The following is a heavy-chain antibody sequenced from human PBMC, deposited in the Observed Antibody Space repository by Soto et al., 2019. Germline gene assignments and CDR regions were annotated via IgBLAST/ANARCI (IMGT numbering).Heavy chain of an antibody. D-gene: IGHD3-16*01. Sequence: RQLQESGPGLVKPSETLSLTCTVSGGSISSSSYYWGWLRQPPGKGLEWIGSIYYSGSTYYNPSLKSRVTISVDTSKNQFSLKLSSVTAANTAVYYCARLNGAYAYVWSHPVDPWGQGTLVTVSS. CDR2: IYYSGST. V-gene: IGHV4-39*01. CDR3: ARLNGAYAYVWSHPVDP. CDR1: GGSISSSSYY. J-gene: IGHJ5*02.